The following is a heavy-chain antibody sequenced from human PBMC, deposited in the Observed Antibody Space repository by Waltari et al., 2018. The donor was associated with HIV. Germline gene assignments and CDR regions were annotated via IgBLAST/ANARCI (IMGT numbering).Heavy chain of an antibody. D-gene: IGHD3-10*01. CDR2: ISAYNGDT. J-gene: IGHJ4*02. CDR1: GYTFTNHG. Sequence: QVQLVQSGAEVKPPGASVKVSCKASGYTFTNHGISWMRQAPGQGLEWLGWISAYNGDTNSAQKFLGRVTMTTDTSTTTAYMELTSLKSDDAAVYYCARGGQYYDFWGQGTLVTVSS. V-gene: IGHV1-18*01. CDR3: ARGGQYYDF.